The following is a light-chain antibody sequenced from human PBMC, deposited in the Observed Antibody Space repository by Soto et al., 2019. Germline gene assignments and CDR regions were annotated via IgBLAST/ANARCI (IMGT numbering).Light chain of an antibody. J-gene: IGKJ1*01. CDR3: QQYGSSPT. CDR2: GAS. CDR1: ESVSSSY. V-gene: IGKV3-20*01. Sequence: EIVLTQSPGTLSLSPGERATLSCRASESVSSSYLAWYQHKPGQAPRLLVSGASSRATGIPDRFSGSGSGTDFTLTISRLEPEDFAVYYCQQYGSSPTFGQGTTVEIK.